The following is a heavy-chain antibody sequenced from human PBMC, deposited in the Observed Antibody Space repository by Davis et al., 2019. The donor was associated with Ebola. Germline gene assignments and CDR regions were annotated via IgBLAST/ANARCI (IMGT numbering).Heavy chain of an antibody. CDR2: ISGGGTT. J-gene: IGHJ4*02. D-gene: IGHD6-6*01. V-gene: IGHV3-23*01. Sequence: GGSLRLSCTASGFTFSSYAMSWVRQAPGKGLELASVISGGGTTYYTDSVKGRFTISRDRSTNTLSLQMNSLKAEDTAVYYCAGGQFSSPQTPIDYWGQGTLVTVSS. CDR3: AGGQFSSPQTPIDY. CDR1: GFTFSSYA.